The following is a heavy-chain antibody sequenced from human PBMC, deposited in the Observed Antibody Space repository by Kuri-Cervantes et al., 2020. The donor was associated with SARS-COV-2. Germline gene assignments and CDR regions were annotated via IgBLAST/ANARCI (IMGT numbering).Heavy chain of an antibody. Sequence: SETLSLTCAVSGYSFSSGYYWGWVRQPPGKGLEWIGSIYHSGSTYYNPSLMSRVTILVDTSKSQFSLKLSSVTAADTAVYYCARRQAGAGTTPDFWGPGILVTVSS. J-gene: IGHJ4*02. V-gene: IGHV4-38-2*01. D-gene: IGHD6-13*01. CDR1: GYSFSSGYY. CDR3: ARRQAGAGTTPDF. CDR2: IYHSGST.